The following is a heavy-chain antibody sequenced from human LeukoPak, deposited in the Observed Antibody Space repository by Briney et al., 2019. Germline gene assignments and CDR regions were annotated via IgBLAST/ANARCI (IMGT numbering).Heavy chain of an antibody. CDR1: GFTFSSYA. D-gene: IGHD3-22*01. V-gene: IGHV3-23*01. CDR3: AKVFAYYYDSSVLGAFDI. Sequence: PGGSLRLSCAASGFTFSSYAMSWVRQAPGKGLEWVSAISGSGGSTYYADSVKGRFTISRDNSKNTLYLQMNSLRAEDTAVYYCAKVFAYYYDSSVLGAFDIWGQGTMVTVSS. J-gene: IGHJ3*02. CDR2: ISGSGGST.